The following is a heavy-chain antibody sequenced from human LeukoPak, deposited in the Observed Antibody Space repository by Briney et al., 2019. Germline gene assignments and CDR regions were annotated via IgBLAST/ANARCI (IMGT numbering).Heavy chain of an antibody. CDR1: GGTFSSYA. Sequence: SVKVSCKASGGTFSSYAISWVRQAPGQGLGWMGGIIPIFGTANYAQKFQGRVTITADESTSTAYMELSSLRSEDTAVYYCAREGSYGDYYFDYWGQGTLVTVSS. D-gene: IGHD4-17*01. J-gene: IGHJ4*02. CDR3: AREGSYGDYYFDY. V-gene: IGHV1-69*01. CDR2: IIPIFGTA.